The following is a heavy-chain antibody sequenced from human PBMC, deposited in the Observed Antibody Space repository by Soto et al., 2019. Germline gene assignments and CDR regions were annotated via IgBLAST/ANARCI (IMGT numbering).Heavy chain of an antibody. CDR3: ARPLTIFGVVIGAFDN. Sequence: GGSLRLSCAASGFTFDDYAMHWVRQAPGEGLEWVSGISWNSGSIGYADSVKGRFTISRDNAKNSLYLQMNSLRAEDTAVYYCARPLTIFGVVIGAFDNWGQGTMVTVSS. D-gene: IGHD3-3*01. CDR1: GFTFDDYA. J-gene: IGHJ3*02. CDR2: ISWNSGSI. V-gene: IGHV3-9*01.